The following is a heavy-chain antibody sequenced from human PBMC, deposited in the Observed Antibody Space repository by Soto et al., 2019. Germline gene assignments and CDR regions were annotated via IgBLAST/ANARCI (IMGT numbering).Heavy chain of an antibody. V-gene: IGHV3-30-3*01. Sequence: QVQLVESGGGVVQPGRSLRLSCAASGFTFSSYAMHWVRQAPGKGLEWVAVISYDGSNKYYADSVKGRFTISRDNSKNTLYLQMNSLRAEDMAVYYCARMYYYDSSGYVYYYYYGMDVWGQGTTVTVSS. CDR1: GFTFSSYA. CDR2: ISYDGSNK. CDR3: ARMYYYDSSGYVYYYYYGMDV. J-gene: IGHJ6*02. D-gene: IGHD3-22*01.